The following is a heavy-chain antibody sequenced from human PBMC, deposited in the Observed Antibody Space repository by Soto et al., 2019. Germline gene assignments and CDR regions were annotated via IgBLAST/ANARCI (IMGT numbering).Heavy chain of an antibody. CDR1: GFTFSSYS. CDR2: ISSSSSYI. D-gene: IGHD3-9*01. J-gene: IGHJ4*02. CDR3: ARATYDILTGYYIFDY. V-gene: IGHV3-21*01. Sequence: PGGSLRLSCAASGFTFSSYSMNWVRQAPGKGLEWVSSISSSSSYIYYADSVKGRFTISRDNAKNSLYLQMNSLRAEDTAVYYCARATYDILTGYYIFDYWGQGTLVTVSS.